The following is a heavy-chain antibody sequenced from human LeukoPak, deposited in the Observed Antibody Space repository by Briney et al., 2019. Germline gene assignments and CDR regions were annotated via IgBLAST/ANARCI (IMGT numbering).Heavy chain of an antibody. D-gene: IGHD6-19*01. CDR3: AKDQYTSGWFTWFDF. J-gene: IGHJ4*02. Sequence: GGSLRLSCAASGFNFDDHAMHWVRQPPGGGLQWVSLVSGDGSVTHYADSVKGRFTASRDNNKNSPYLQMDSLTTEDTAFYYCAKDQYTSGWFTWFDFWGRGTLVTVSS. CDR2: VSGDGSVT. V-gene: IGHV3-43*02. CDR1: GFNFDDHA.